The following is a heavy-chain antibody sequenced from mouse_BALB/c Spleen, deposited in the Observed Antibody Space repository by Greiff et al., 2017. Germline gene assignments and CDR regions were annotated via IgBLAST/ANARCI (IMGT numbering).Heavy chain of an antibody. Sequence: DVMLVESGGGLVQPGGSMKLSCVASGFTFSSYWMSWVRQSPEKGLEWVAEIRLKSDNYATHYAESVKGKFTISRDDSKSRLYLQMNSLRAEDTGIYYCTARATWFAYWGQGTLVTVSA. D-gene: IGHD3-1*01. CDR2: IRLKSDNYAT. V-gene: IGHV6-3*01. J-gene: IGHJ3*01. CDR1: GFTFSSYW. CDR3: TARATWFAY.